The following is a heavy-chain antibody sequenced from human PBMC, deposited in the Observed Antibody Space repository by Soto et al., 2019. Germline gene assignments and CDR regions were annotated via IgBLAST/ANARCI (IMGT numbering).Heavy chain of an antibody. J-gene: IGHJ4*02. Sequence: QVQVVESGGGVVQPGRSLRLSCAASGFTFNTYGMHWVRQAPGKGLEWVAVIWYDGSNKFYADSVKGRFTIYRDNSKNMLYLQMNSLRAEDTAVYYCARMGSCGWYEDYWGQGTEVTVS. CDR2: IWYDGSNK. CDR3: ARMGSCGWYEDY. CDR1: GFTFNTYG. D-gene: IGHD6-13*01. V-gene: IGHV3-33*01.